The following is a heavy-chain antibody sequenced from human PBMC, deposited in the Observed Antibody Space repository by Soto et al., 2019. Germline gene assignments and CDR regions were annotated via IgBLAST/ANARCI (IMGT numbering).Heavy chain of an antibody. CDR3: ARTTAAIHLNY. CDR1: GGSLSGNY. V-gene: IGHV4-34*01. CDR2: THHSGST. D-gene: IGHD2-21*02. J-gene: IGHJ4*02. Sequence: ETLSLTCAVYGGSLSGNYWGWIRQPPGKGLEWIGETHHSGSTAYNPSLKSRVTISVDTSRNQFSLKLNSVTAADTAVYYCARTTAAIHLNYWSQGTLVTVSS.